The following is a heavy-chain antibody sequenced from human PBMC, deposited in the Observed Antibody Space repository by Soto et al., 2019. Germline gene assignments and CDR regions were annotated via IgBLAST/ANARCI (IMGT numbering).Heavy chain of an antibody. CDR3: TTEQNWNPPQGYFDY. Sequence: GGSLRLSCVASGFTFSTYTMSWVRQAPGKGLEWVSSISGGGGSPSYADSVQGRFSISRDNAKNTLYLQMNSLRGEDTAVYYCTTEQNWNPPQGYFDYWGQGTLVTVSS. D-gene: IGHD1-1*01. J-gene: IGHJ4*02. CDR2: ISGGGGSP. CDR1: GFTFSTYT. V-gene: IGHV3-23*01.